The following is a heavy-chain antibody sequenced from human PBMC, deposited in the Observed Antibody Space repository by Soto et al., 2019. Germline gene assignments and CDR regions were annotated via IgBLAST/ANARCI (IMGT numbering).Heavy chain of an antibody. J-gene: IGHJ6*02. CDR1: GGSISSYY. V-gene: IGHV4-59*01. D-gene: IGHD3-16*02. CDR2: IYYSGST. CDR3: ARDLSIRDYYGMDV. Sequence: SETLSLTCTVSGGSISSYYWSWIRQPPGKGLEWIGYIYYSGSTNYNPSLKSRVTISVDTSKNQFSLKLSSVTAADTAVYYCARDLSIRDYYGMDVWGQGTTVTVSS.